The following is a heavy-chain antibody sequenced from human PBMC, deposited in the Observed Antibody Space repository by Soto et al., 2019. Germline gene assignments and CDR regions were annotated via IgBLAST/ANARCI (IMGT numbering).Heavy chain of an antibody. CDR2: INPSGGST. V-gene: IGHV1-46*01. Sequence: ASVKVSCKASGYTFTSYYMHWVRQAPGQGLEWMGIINPSGGSTSYAQKFQGRVTMTRDTSTSTVYMELSSLRSEDTAVYYCALEGLSQGRHYYYGMDVWGQGTTVTVSS. D-gene: IGHD3-3*01. CDR3: ALEGLSQGRHYYYGMDV. CDR1: GYTFTSYY. J-gene: IGHJ6*02.